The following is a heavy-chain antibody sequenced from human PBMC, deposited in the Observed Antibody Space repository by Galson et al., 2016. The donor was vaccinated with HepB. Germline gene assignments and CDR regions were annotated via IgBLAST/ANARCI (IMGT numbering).Heavy chain of an antibody. CDR1: GFTFADYT. V-gene: IGHV3-43*01. CDR3: GKDWGSLWESSGKGMDV. D-gene: IGHD3-10*01. CDR2: ISWDSLKT. J-gene: IGHJ6*02. Sequence: SLRLSCAASGFTFADYTMHWVRQAPGKGLEWVSLISWDSLKTYYAASLKGRFTISRDNRKNSLYLQMDNLRNDDTALYYCGKDWGSLWESSGKGMDVWGQGTTVTVSS.